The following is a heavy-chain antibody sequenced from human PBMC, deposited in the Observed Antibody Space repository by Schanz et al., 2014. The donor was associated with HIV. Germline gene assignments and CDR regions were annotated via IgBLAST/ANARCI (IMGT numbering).Heavy chain of an antibody. D-gene: IGHD5-18*01. J-gene: IGHJ4*02. CDR2: IGYDGTSK. V-gene: IGHV3-30-3*01. CDR1: GLTFRISA. CDR3: ARSPSIYRAMATLDY. Sequence: QMQLVESGGRAVQPGNSVRLTCTVSGLTFRISAMHWVRQAPGKGLEWVTVIGYDGTSKYYADSVKGRLTISRDNSRNRVFLELSSLRPEDTGLYFCARSPSIYRAMATLDYWGQGTLVTVAS.